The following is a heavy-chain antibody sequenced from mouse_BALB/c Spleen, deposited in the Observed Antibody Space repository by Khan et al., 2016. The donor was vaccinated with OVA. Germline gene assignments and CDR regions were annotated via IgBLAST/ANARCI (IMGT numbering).Heavy chain of an antibody. CDR1: GYTFINYW. J-gene: IGHJ2*01. Sequence: QVQLKQSGAELAKPGASVKMSCKASGYTFINYWILWVKQRPGQGLEGIGYINPSTGYTEYNQNFKDKATLTADKSSSTAYMQLSSLTSEDSAVYYCARRGLRWDFDYWGPGTTLTVSS. CDR3: ARRGLRWDFDY. D-gene: IGHD1-1*01. V-gene: IGHV1-7*01. CDR2: INPSTGYT.